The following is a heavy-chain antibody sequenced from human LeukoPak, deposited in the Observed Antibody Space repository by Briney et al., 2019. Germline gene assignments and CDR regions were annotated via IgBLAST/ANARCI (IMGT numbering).Heavy chain of an antibody. J-gene: IGHJ3*02. Sequence: SSETLSLTRTVSGGSISSGGYYRSWIRQHPGKGLEWIGYIYYSGSTYYNPSLKSRVTISVDTSKNQFSLKLSSVTAADTAVYYCARLNDSSGLDAFDIWGQGTMVTVSS. CDR1: GGSISSGGYY. V-gene: IGHV4-31*03. CDR2: IYYSGST. D-gene: IGHD3-22*01. CDR3: ARLNDSSGLDAFDI.